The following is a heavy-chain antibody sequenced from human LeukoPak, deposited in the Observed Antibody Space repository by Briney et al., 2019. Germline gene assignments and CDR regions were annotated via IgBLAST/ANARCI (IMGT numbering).Heavy chain of an antibody. CDR3: ARVERGYNLILRKDYYYYMDV. CDR2: ISSSRDYI. CDR1: GFTFIAYT. J-gene: IGHJ6*03. D-gene: IGHD5-24*01. Sequence: GGSLRLSCAASGFTFIAYTMDWVRQAPGKGLELVSSISSSRDYIYYADSVKGRFTISRDNAKNSLYLQMTSLRAEDTAIDYCARVERGYNLILRKDYYYYMDVWGKGNTVTVSS. V-gene: IGHV3-21*01.